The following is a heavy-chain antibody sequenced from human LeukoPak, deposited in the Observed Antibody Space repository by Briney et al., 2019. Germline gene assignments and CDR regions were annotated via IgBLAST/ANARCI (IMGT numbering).Heavy chain of an antibody. Sequence: GGSLRLSCAASGFTFSSYGMHWVRQAPGKGLEWVAVISYDGSNKYYADSVKGRFTISRDNSKNTLYLQRNSLRAEDTAVYYCAKDPLAYIAAAGRGYNWFDPWGQGTLVTVSS. CDR2: ISYDGSNK. D-gene: IGHD6-13*01. CDR3: AKDPLAYIAAAGRGYNWFDP. J-gene: IGHJ5*02. V-gene: IGHV3-30*18. CDR1: GFTFSSYG.